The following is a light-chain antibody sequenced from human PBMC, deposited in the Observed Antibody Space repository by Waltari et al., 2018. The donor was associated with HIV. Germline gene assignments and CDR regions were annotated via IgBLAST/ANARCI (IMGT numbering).Light chain of an antibody. CDR1: QSISSK. V-gene: IGKV3-15*01. Sequence: EIVMTQSTATLSVSPGARATLSCRASQSISSKLAWYQQKPGQAPRLLIYGPSTRATGIPARFSGSGSGTEFTLTISSLQSEDFAIYYCQQYQNWPWTFGQGTKVEIK. J-gene: IGKJ1*01. CDR3: QQYQNWPWT. CDR2: GPS.